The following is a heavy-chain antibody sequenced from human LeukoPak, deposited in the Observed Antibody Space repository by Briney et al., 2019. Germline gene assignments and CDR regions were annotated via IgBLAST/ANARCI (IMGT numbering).Heavy chain of an antibody. D-gene: IGHD3-16*01. CDR2: ISSSSSYI. J-gene: IGHJ4*02. CDR1: GFTFSSYS. CDR3: AKDKAMITFGGADDY. Sequence: PGGSLRLSCAASGFTFSSYSMNWVRQAPGKGLEWVSSISSSSSYIYYAASVKGRFTISRDNAKNSLYLQMNRLRAEDTAVYYCAKDKAMITFGGADDYWGQGTLVTVSS. V-gene: IGHV3-21*01.